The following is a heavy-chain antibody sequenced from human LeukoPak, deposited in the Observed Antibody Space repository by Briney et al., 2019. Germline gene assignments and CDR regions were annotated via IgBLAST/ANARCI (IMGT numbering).Heavy chain of an antibody. CDR1: GGSISSSSYY. Sequence: SGTLSLTCTVSGGSISSSSYYWGWIRQPPGKGLEWIGSIYYSGSTYYNPSLKSRVTISVDTSKNQFSLKLSSVTAADTAVYYCAREMARDYWGQGTLVTVSS. V-gene: IGHV4-39*07. CDR2: IYYSGST. D-gene: IGHD5-24*01. CDR3: AREMARDY. J-gene: IGHJ4*02.